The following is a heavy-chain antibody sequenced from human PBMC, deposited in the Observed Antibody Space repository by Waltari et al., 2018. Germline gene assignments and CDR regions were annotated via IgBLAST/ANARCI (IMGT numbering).Heavy chain of an antibody. CDR1: GGTFSSYA. CDR2: IIPIFGTA. V-gene: IGHV1-69*13. CDR3: AMGGGSGSYSPLGYFDY. Sequence: QVQLVQSGAEVKKPGSSVKVSCKASGGTFSSYAISWVRQAPGQGLEWMGGIIPIFGTANYAQKFQGRVTITADESTSTAYMELSSLRSEDTAVYYCAMGGGSGSYSPLGYFDYWGQGTLVTVSS. D-gene: IGHD3-10*01. J-gene: IGHJ4*02.